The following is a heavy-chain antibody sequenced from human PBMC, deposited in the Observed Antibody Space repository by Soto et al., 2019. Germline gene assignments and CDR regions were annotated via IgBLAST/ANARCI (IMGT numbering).Heavy chain of an antibody. D-gene: IGHD2-2*01. CDR1: GYSFTSYW. Sequence: GESLKISCKGSGYSFTSYWIGWVRQMPGKGLEWMGIIYPGDSDTRYSPSFQGQVTISADKSISTAYLQWSSLKASDTAMYYCARLPPVGYCSSTSCPYYYYGMDVWGQGTTVTVYS. CDR2: IYPGDSDT. CDR3: ARLPPVGYCSSTSCPYYYYGMDV. V-gene: IGHV5-51*01. J-gene: IGHJ6*02.